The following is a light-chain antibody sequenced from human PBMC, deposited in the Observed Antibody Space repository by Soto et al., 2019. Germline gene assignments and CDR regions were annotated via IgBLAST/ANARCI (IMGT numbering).Light chain of an antibody. Sequence: EIVMTQSPSTLSASPGERATLSCRASQSVSSSVAWYQQKPGQAPRLLIYDSSSRATGVPARFSGSGSGTEFALTISILRFDDFAFYYCQHYHKGSSITFGQGTRLDI. CDR2: DSS. CDR1: QSVSSS. J-gene: IGKJ5*01. V-gene: IGKV3-15*01. CDR3: QHYHKGSSIT.